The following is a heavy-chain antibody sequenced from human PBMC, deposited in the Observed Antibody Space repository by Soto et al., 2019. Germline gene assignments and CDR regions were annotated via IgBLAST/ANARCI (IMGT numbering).Heavy chain of an antibody. J-gene: IGHJ4*02. CDR1: GGSFSGYY. D-gene: IGHD1-26*01. Sequence: SETLSLTCAVYGGSFSGYYWSWIRQPPGKGLEWIGYVYNTGSTNYNPSLKSRVTISVDTSKNHFSLKLSSVTAADTAVYYCARFKVGATLFDYWGQGTLVTVSS. V-gene: IGHV4-59*01. CDR2: VYNTGST. CDR3: ARFKVGATLFDY.